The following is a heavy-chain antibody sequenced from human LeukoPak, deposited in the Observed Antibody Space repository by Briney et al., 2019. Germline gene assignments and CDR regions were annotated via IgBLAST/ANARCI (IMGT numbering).Heavy chain of an antibody. J-gene: IGHJ4*02. V-gene: IGHV1-69*05. CDR3: ARKGYGGVYDY. Sequence: ASVKVSCKASGGTFSSYAISWVRQAPGQGLEWMGGIIPIFGTANYAQKFQGRVTITTDESTSTAYMELSSLGSEDTAVYYCARKGYGGVYDYWGQGTLVTVSS. CDR2: IIPIFGTA. D-gene: IGHD5-12*01. CDR1: GGTFSSYA.